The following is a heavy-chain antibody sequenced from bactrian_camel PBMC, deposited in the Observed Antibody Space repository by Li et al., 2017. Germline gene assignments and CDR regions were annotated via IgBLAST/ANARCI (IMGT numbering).Heavy chain of an antibody. CDR3: ASASVNCSRDGDYCSTPGGRY. CDR1: GIPYNYF. D-gene: IGHD3*01. Sequence: HVQLVESGGGSVQAGGSLRLSCVASGIPYNYFMGWFRQKPGMLLREGVATFDPDGEAHYADSVKGRFTISRDNAKNTVYLQMNSLESDDTALYYCASASVNCSRDGDYCSTPGGRYWGQGTQVTVS. CDR2: FDPDGEA. V-gene: IGHV3S9*01. J-gene: IGHJ4*01.